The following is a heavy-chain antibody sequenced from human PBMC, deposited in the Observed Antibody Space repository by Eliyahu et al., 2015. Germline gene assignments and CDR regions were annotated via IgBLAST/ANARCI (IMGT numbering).Heavy chain of an antibody. CDR2: IWYDGSNK. J-gene: IGHJ6*02. D-gene: IGHD3-3*01. CDR3: ARDIDDFWSGLLGARGMDV. CDR1: XFTFRXYG. Sequence: QVQLVESGGGVVQPGRSLXLSCAASXFTFRXYGXPWVPQAPGKGLEGVAVIWYDGSNKYYADSVKGRFTISRDNSKNTLYLQMNSLRAEDTAVYYCARDIDDFWSGLLGARGMDVWGQGTTVTVSS. V-gene: IGHV3-33*01.